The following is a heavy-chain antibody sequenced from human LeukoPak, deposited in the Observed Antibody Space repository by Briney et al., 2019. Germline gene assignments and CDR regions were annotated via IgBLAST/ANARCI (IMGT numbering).Heavy chain of an antibody. D-gene: IGHD2-21*02. CDR3: ARAIGDFDYYYYGMDV. Sequence: ASVKVSCKASGYTFTSYDINWVRQATGQGLEWMGWMNPNSGNTGYAQKFQGRVTMTRNTSISTAYMELSSLRSEDTAVYYCARAIGDFDYYYYGMDVWGQGTTVTVSS. V-gene: IGHV1-8*01. CDR2: MNPNSGNT. CDR1: GYTFTSYD. J-gene: IGHJ6*02.